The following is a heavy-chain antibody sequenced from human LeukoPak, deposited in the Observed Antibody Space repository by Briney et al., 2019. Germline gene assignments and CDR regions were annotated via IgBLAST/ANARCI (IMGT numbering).Heavy chain of an antibody. CDR3: AREVGAYHDAFDI. CDR2: IIPIFGTA. J-gene: IGHJ3*02. D-gene: IGHD1-26*01. CDR1: GGTFSSYA. V-gene: IGHV1-69*01. Sequence: ASVKVSCKASGGTFSSYAISWVRQAPGQGLEWMGGIIPIFGTANYAQKFQGRVTITADESTSTAYMELSRLRSEDTAVYYCAREVGAYHDAFDIWGQGTMVTVSS.